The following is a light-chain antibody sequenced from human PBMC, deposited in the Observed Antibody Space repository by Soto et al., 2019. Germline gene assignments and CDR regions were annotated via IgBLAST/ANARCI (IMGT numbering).Light chain of an antibody. J-gene: IGKJ5*01. Sequence: EVVLTQSPATLSLSPGERATLSCRASQSVDNYIVWFQQKPGQVPRLLIYDTSIRATGIPARFSGSGSGTDFTLTISSLESEDFALYYCQQRKIWPPLTFGQGTRLEMK. V-gene: IGKV3-11*01. CDR2: DTS. CDR1: QSVDNY. CDR3: QQRKIWPPLT.